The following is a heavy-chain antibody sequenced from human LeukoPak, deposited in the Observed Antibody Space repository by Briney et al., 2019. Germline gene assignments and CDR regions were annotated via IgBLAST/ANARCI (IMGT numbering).Heavy chain of an antibody. Sequence: SETLSLTCTVSGYSISSGYYWGWIRQPPGKGLEWIGSIYHSGSTYYNPSLKSRVTISVDTSKNQFSLKLSSVTAADTAVYYCARHIRIAAAGRWRYYYYYMDVWGKGTTVTISS. V-gene: IGHV4-38-2*02. CDR2: IYHSGST. D-gene: IGHD6-13*01. CDR1: GYSISSGYY. J-gene: IGHJ6*03. CDR3: ARHIRIAAAGRWRYYYYYMDV.